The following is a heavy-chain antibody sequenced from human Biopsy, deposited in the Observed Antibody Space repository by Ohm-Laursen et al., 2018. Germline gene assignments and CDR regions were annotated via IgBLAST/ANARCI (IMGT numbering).Heavy chain of an antibody. CDR2: IFYSGNT. CDR3: ARDYDTSGYYYVS. CDR1: GGSISNNNYY. Sequence: SDTLSLTCTVSGGSISNNNYYWGWIRQPPGKGLEWIGSIFYSGNTHYKPSLKSRVNISVDTSKNQFSLKLNSVTAADTAVYYCARDYDTSGYYYVSWGQGTLVTVSS. D-gene: IGHD3-22*01. J-gene: IGHJ5*02. V-gene: IGHV4-39*01.